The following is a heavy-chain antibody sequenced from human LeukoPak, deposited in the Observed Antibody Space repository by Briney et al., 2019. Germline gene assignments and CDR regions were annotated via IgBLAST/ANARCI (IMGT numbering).Heavy chain of an antibody. Sequence: SQTLSLTCAISGDSFSSNSAAWNWLRQSPSRGLEWLGRTYYRSKWYNDYAVSMKSRITINPDTSKNQFSLQLNSVTPEDTAVYYCARLVGASWFDSWGQGTLVTVSS. CDR1: GDSFSSNSAA. V-gene: IGHV6-1*01. CDR2: TYYRSKWYN. D-gene: IGHD1-26*01. J-gene: IGHJ5*01. CDR3: ARLVGASWFDS.